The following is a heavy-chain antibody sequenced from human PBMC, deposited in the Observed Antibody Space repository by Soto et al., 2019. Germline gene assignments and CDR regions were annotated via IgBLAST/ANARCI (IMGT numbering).Heavy chain of an antibody. J-gene: IGHJ4*02. V-gene: IGHV1-18*01. CDR3: ARGGAPIEY. D-gene: IGHD2-15*01. CDR2: ISAYNGNT. CDR1: GYTFTNFG. Sequence: QVQLVQSGAEVKKPGASVKVSCKASGYTFTNFGISWVRQAPGQGLEWMGWISAYNGNTNYAQKIQGRVTMTTATATSISNVVIGGVSGDVTVLYDCARGGAPIEYWCQGTRIAVCS.